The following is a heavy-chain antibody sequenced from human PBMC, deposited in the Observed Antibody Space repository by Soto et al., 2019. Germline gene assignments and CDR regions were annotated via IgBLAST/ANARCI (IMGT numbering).Heavy chain of an antibody. CDR2: MYNTGST. Sequence: PSEKLSLTCTVSGGSISSYYWSWIRQPPGKGLEWIGYMYNTGSTIYNPSLKSRVTISVDTSKNQFSLKLNSVTAADTAVYYCARDLWGYCGADCYPLDVWGQGTTVTVS. CDR1: GGSISSYY. J-gene: IGHJ6*02. V-gene: IGHV4-59*01. CDR3: ARDLWGYCGADCYPLDV. D-gene: IGHD2-21*02.